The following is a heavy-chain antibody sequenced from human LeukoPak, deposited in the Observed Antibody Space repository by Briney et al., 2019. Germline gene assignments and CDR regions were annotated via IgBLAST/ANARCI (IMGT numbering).Heavy chain of an antibody. CDR2: INSDGSST. CDR3: ARSKGCSGGSCSRRFDP. J-gene: IGHJ5*02. V-gene: IGHV3-74*01. Sequence: PGRSLRLSCAASGFTFSSYWMHWVRQAPGKGLVWVSRINSDGSSTSYADSVKGRFTISRDNAKNTLYLQMNSLRAEDTAVYYCARSKGCSGGSCSRRFDPWGQGTLVTVSS. CDR1: GFTFSSYW. D-gene: IGHD2-15*01.